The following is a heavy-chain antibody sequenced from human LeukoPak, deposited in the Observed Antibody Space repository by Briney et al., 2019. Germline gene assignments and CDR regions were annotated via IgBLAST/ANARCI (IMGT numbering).Heavy chain of an antibody. CDR1: GYSFTSYW. CDR2: IDPTDSYT. D-gene: IGHD6-19*01. Sequence: RGESLKISCKGSGYSFTSYWISWVRQMPGQVLEWMGRIDPTDSYTDYSPSFEGHVTISVDRSITTAYLQWSSLKASDTAMYFCASSRAGTLKVHNWFDPWGQGSLVTVSS. CDR3: ASSRAGTLKVHNWFDP. J-gene: IGHJ5*02. V-gene: IGHV5-10-1*01.